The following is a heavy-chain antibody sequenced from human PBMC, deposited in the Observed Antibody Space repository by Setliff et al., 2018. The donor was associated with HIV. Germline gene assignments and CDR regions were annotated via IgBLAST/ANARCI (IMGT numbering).Heavy chain of an antibody. CDR3: ATSRSRLEPFDY. D-gene: IGHD3-10*01. CDR2: ISYSGTT. J-gene: IGHJ4*02. V-gene: IGHV4-34*01. Sequence: PSETLSLTCAVYGGSFSGYYWSWIRQPPGKGLEWIGSISYSGTTYYNPSLKSRVTVSQDSSNNQFSLKLNSVTAADTAFYYCATSRSRLEPFDYWGQGTLVTVSS. CDR1: GGSFSGYY.